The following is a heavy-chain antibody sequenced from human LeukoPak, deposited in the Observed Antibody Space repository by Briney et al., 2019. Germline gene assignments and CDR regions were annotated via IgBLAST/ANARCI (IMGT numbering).Heavy chain of an antibody. V-gene: IGHV3-20*04. CDR3: ARAGHTVTDFDY. CDR1: GFTFDDYG. D-gene: IGHD4-17*01. J-gene: IGHJ4*02. Sequence: GGSPRLSCAASGFTFDDYGMSWVRQAPGKGLEWVSATNWNGGSTGYADSVKGRFTISRDNAKNSLYLQMNSLRAEDTALYYCARAGHTVTDFDYWGQGTLVTVSS. CDR2: TNWNGGST.